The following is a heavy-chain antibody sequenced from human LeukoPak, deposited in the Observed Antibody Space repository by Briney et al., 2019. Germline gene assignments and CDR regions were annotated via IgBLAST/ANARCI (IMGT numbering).Heavy chain of an antibody. CDR1: GFTFSSYA. D-gene: IGHD3-16*01. J-gene: IGHJ3*02. CDR2: ISSNGGST. Sequence: GGSLRLSCASFGFTFSSYAMHWVRQAPGKGLEYVSAISSNGGSTYYANPVKGRFTISRDNSKNTLYLQMGSLRAEDMAVYYCARDASFDSWGQGTMVTVSS. V-gene: IGHV3-64*01. CDR3: ARDASFDS.